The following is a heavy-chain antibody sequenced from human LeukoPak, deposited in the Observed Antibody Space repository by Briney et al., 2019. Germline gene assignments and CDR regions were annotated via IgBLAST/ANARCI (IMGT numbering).Heavy chain of an antibody. CDR3: ARSSHNYYYYMDV. CDR1: GFTFSSYA. Sequence: GGSLRLSCAASGFTFSSYAMGWVRQAPGKGLEWVSGISGSDGSTYYADSVTGRFTISRDNSKNTLYLQMTSLRPEDTALYFCARSSHNYYYYMDVWGKGTTVTVSS. V-gene: IGHV3-23*01. CDR2: ISGSDGST. J-gene: IGHJ6*03.